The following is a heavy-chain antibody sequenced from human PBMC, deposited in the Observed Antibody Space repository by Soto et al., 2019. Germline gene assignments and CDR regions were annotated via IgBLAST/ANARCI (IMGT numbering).Heavy chain of an antibody. V-gene: IGHV1-69*13. CDR1: GDSFGSYA. J-gene: IGHJ5*02. CDR3: AREPFGRFDP. Sequence: GASVKVSCKASGDSFGSYAVSWVRQAPGQGLEWMGAIIPVLGTTNYTQKFQGRVTITADDSTTTAYMELSSLRSDDTAVYYCAREPFGRFDPWGQGTLVTVSS. D-gene: IGHD3-10*01. CDR2: IIPVLGTT.